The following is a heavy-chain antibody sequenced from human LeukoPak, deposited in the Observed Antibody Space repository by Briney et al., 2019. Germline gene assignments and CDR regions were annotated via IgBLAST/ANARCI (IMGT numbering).Heavy chain of an antibody. J-gene: IGHJ4*02. CDR1: GFTFRSYG. CDR3: VRDDSMAAIEY. V-gene: IGHV3-74*01. CDR2: MNTDGRNT. Sequence: PGGSLRPSCAASGFTFRSYGMHWVRHAPGKGLVWVSAMNTDGRNTRYADSVRGRFTISRDNAKNTLFLQMNSLRAEDTGVYYCVRDDSMAAIEYWGQGNLVTVSS. D-gene: IGHD5-24*01.